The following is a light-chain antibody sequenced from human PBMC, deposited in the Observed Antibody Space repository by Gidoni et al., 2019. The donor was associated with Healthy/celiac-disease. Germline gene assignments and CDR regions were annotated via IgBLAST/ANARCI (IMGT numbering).Light chain of an antibody. CDR1: QSVSSN. V-gene: IGKV3-15*01. J-gene: IGKJ2*01. Sequence: EIVMTQSPATLSVSPGERATLSCRASQSVSSNLAWYQQTPGQAPRLLIYGASTRATGIPARFSGRGSGTEFTLTISSLQSEDFAVYYCQQYNNWPLYNFXQXTKLEIK. CDR3: QQYNNWPLYN. CDR2: GAS.